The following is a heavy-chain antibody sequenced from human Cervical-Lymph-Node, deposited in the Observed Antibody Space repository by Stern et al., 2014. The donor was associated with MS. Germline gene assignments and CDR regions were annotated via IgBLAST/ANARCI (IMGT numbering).Heavy chain of an antibody. D-gene: IGHD2-2*02. V-gene: IGHV3-30*18. Sequence: MQLVESGGGVAQPGRSLRLSCAASGFTFSLSGMHWVRQAPGKGLHWVAVSFYDGSAKYYGSSVKGRFTISRDNSKNTVYLQMNSLRAEDTAVYYCANAAALSCRSPSCYKAFEYWGQGILVTVSS. J-gene: IGHJ4*02. CDR3: ANAAALSCRSPSCYKAFEY. CDR1: GFTFSLSG. CDR2: SFYDGSAK.